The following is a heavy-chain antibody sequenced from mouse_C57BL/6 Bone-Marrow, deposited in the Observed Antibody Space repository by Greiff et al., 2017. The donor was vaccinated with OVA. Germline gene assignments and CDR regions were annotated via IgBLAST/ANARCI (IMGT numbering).Heavy chain of an antibody. V-gene: IGHV1-26*01. CDR1: GYTFTDYY. D-gene: IGHD1-1*01. CDR3: ARPLDYYGSSYWYFDV. Sequence: EVQLQQSGPELVKPGASVKISCKASGYTFTDYYMNWEKQSHGKSLEWIGDINPNNGGTSYNQKFKGKATLTVDKSSSIAYMELRSLTSEDSAIYYCARPLDYYGSSYWYFDVWGTGTTVTVSS. J-gene: IGHJ1*03. CDR2: INPNNGGT.